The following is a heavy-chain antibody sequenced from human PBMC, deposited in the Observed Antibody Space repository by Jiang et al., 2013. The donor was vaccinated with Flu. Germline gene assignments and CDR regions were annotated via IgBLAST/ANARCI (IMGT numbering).Heavy chain of an antibody. D-gene: IGHD4-11*01. CDR2: INHSGST. V-gene: IGHV4-34*01. Sequence: GSGLVKPSETLSLTCAVYGGSFSGYYWSWIRQPPGKGLEWIGEINHSGSTNYNPSLKSRVTISVDTSKNQFSLKLSSVTAADTAVYYCARKPLDYSNYSTYFDYWGQGTLVTVSS. CDR1: GGSFSGYY. CDR3: ARKPLDYSNYSTYFDY. J-gene: IGHJ4*02.